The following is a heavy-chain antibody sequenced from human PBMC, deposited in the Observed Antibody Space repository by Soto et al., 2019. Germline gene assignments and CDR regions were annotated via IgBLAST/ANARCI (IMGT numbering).Heavy chain of an antibody. CDR2: VNPIVSTS. J-gene: IGHJ4*02. CDR1: GYTFTSYG. V-gene: IGHV1-69*04. Sequence: GASVKVSCKASGYTFTSYGISWVRQAPGQGLEWMGRVNPIVSTSNYAQKFQGRVTMTADKSTSTAYMELSSPRSEDTAIYYCASSYGSGYRAFDYWGQGALVTV. D-gene: IGHD3-10*01. CDR3: ASSYGSGYRAFDY.